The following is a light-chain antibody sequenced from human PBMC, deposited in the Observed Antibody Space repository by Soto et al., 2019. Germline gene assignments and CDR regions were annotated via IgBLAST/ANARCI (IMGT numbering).Light chain of an antibody. V-gene: IGLV1-47*01. J-gene: IGLJ2*01. CDR3: TVWDDSLRGRL. Sequence: QPVLTQPPSASGTPGQRVTISCSGTSSSIESNYVYWYQQLPGSAPRLLIYRNNQRPSGVPDRFSGSKSGTSASLAISALRSEDEADYYCTVWDDSLRGRLFGGGTKVTVL. CDR1: SSSIESNY. CDR2: RNN.